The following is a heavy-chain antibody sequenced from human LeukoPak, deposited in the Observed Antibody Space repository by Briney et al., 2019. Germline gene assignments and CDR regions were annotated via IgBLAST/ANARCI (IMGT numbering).Heavy chain of an antibody. CDR3: ARDLYYYDSSGFFDY. CDR2: INPNSGGT. D-gene: IGHD3-22*01. CDR1: GYTFTGYY. Sequence: ASVKVSCKASGYTFTGYYMHWVRQAPGQGLEWMGWINPNSGGTNYAQKFHGRVTMTRDTSISTAYMELSRLRSDDTAVYYCARDLYYYDSSGFFDYWGQGTLVTVSS. V-gene: IGHV1-2*02. J-gene: IGHJ4*02.